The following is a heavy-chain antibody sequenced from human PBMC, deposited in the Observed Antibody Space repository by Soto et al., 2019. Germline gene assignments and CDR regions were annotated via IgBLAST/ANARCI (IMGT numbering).Heavy chain of an antibody. V-gene: IGHV2-5*02. J-gene: IGHJ4*02. D-gene: IGHD2-21*01. Sequence: SGPTLVNPTQALTLTCTFSGFSLSTSGVGVGWIRQPPGKALEWLALIYWDDDKRYRSSLKSRLTITKDTPKNQVVLTMTNMDPVDTATYYCAHRRFAGPFDCWGQRTLVTVSS. CDR2: IYWDDDK. CDR3: AHRRFAGPFDC. CDR1: GFSLSTSGVG.